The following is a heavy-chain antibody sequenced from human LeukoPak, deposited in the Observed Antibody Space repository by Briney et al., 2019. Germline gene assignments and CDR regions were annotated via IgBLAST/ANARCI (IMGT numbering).Heavy chain of an antibody. CDR2: ISYGGST. V-gene: IGHV4-59*01. CDR1: GASISRYF. CDR3: ARGDDYKSTLFDY. J-gene: IGHJ4*02. Sequence: SETLSLTCTVSGASISRYFWSWIRQPPGKGLEWIGYISYGGSTNYNPSLKSRVTISIDTSKNQFSLKLTSATAADTAIYYCARGDDYKSTLFDYWGQGTLVTVSS. D-gene: IGHD5-12*01.